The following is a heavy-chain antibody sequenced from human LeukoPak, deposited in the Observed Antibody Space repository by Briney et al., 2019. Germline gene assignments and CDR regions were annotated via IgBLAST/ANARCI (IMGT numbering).Heavy chain of an antibody. D-gene: IGHD3-9*01. CDR1: GGSISSYY. V-gene: IGHV4-59*01. CDR2: IYYSGST. Sequence: SETLSLTCTVSGGSISSYYWGWIRQPPGKGLEWIGYIYYSGSTNYNPSLKSRVTISVDTSKNQFSLKLSSVTAADTAVYYCARSYDILTGRNWFDPWGQGTLVTVSS. J-gene: IGHJ5*02. CDR3: ARSYDILTGRNWFDP.